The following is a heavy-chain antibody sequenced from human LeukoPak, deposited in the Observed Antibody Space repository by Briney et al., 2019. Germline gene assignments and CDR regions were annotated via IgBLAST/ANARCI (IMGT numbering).Heavy chain of an antibody. CDR3: AKYFGFCGVTGCPAGWCMDV. J-gene: IGHJ6*03. D-gene: IGHD2-21*01. CDR2: ISNIGDT. V-gene: IGHV3-23*01. CDR1: GFTFSRFA. Sequence: GGSLRLSCAASGFTFSRFAMGWVRQTPGKGLEWFSTISNIGDTYFADSVKGRFTISRDNSKDTLYLQMSSLRAEDTAVYYCAKYFGFCGVTGCPAGWCMDVWGTGTTVTVSS.